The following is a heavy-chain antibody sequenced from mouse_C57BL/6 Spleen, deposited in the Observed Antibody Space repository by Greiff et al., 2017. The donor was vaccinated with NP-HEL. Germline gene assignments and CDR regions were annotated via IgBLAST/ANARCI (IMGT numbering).Heavy chain of an antibody. CDR3: AIINGNPFAY. V-gene: IGHV2-6*01. CDR1: GFSLTSYG. CDR2: IWGVGST. J-gene: IGHJ3*01. Sequence: VKLVESGPGLVAPSQSLSITCTVSGFSLTSYGVDWVRQSPGKGLEWLGVIWGVGSTNYNSALKSRLSISKDNSKSQVFLKMNSLQTDDTAMYYCAIINGNPFAYWGQGTLVTVSA. D-gene: IGHD2-1*01.